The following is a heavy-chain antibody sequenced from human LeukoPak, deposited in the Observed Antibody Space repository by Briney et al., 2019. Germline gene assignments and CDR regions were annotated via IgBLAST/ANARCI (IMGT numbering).Heavy chain of an antibody. CDR1: GGSISSSSYY. V-gene: IGHV4-39*01. CDR3: ASIAAAGTWFDP. CDR2: IYYSGST. J-gene: IGHJ5*02. D-gene: IGHD6-13*01. Sequence: PSETLFLTCTVSGGSISSSSYYWGWIRQPPGKGLEWIGSIYYSGSTYYNPSLKSRVTISVDTSKNQFSLKLSSVTAADTAVYYCASIAAAGTWFDPWGQGTLVTVSS.